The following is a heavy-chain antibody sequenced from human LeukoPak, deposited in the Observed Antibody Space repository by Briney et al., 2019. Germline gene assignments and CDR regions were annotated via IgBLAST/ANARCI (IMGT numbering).Heavy chain of an antibody. CDR1: GGSVRSYY. CDR2: IYYSGST. CDR3: ARAREMATIIDY. Sequence: KPSETLSLSCTVSGGSVRSYYWSWIRQPPGKGLEWIGYIYYSGSTNYNPSLKSRVTISVDASKNQFSLKLSSVTAADTAVYYCARAREMATIIDYWGQGTLVTVSP. V-gene: IGHV4-59*02. J-gene: IGHJ4*02. D-gene: IGHD5-24*01.